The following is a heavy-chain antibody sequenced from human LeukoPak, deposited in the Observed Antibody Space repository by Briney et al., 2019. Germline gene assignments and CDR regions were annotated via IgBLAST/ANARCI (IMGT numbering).Heavy chain of an antibody. Sequence: GGSLRLSCAASGFTFSSYAMHWVRQAPGKGLEWVAVISYDGSNKYYADSVKGRFTISRDNSKNTLYLQMNSLRAEDTAVYYCARDGSEYCSSTSCYTGSDYWGQGTLVTVSS. V-gene: IGHV3-30-3*01. CDR2: ISYDGSNK. CDR3: ARDGSEYCSSTSCYTGSDY. D-gene: IGHD2-2*02. J-gene: IGHJ4*02. CDR1: GFTFSSYA.